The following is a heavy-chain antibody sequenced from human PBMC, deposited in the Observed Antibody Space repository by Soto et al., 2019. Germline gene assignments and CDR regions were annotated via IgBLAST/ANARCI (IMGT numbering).Heavy chain of an antibody. J-gene: IGHJ4*02. CDR1: GFTFSEYV. D-gene: IGHD3-16*01. Sequence: ELHLLASGGGLVQPGESLRLSCVASGFTFSEYVMTWVRQAPGKGLEWVAAISGDGRTHYESSMTGRFIISRDNSQATLYLHVSSLRAEDTATYYCVRLNAFNFAILPYTGFAWWGQVTQVTVAS. CDR3: VRLNAFNFAILPYTGFAW. CDR2: ISGDGRT. V-gene: IGHV3-23*01.